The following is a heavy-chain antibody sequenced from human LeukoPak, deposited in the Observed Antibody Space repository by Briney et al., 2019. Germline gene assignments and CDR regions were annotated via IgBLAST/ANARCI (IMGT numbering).Heavy chain of an antibody. CDR1: GFTFGDYA. J-gene: IGHJ4*02. CDR3: SRGRTSSQI. V-gene: IGHV3-49*04. Sequence: GGSLRLSCTASGFTFGDYAMTWVRQAPGKGLEWVGFIRSKAYGGTTEYAASVKGRFSISRDDSKSIAYLQMNSLKTEDTAVYCCSRGRTSSQIWGQGTLVTVSS. CDR2: IRSKAYGGTT. D-gene: IGHD2-2*01.